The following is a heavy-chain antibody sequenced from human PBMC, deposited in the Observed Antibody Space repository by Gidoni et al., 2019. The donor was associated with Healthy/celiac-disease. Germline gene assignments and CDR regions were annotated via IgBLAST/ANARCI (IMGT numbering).Heavy chain of an antibody. D-gene: IGHD6-19*01. CDR2: INHSGST. CDR1: GGSFSGYY. CDR3: ARPRYRMRIAVAGSPFDY. Sequence: QVQLQQWGAGLLKPSETLSLTCAVYGGSFSGYYWSWIRQPPGKGLEWIGEINHSGSTNYNPSLKSRVTISVDTSKNQFSLKLSSVTAADTAVYYCARPRYRMRIAVAGSPFDYWGQGTLVTVSS. V-gene: IGHV4-34*01. J-gene: IGHJ4*02.